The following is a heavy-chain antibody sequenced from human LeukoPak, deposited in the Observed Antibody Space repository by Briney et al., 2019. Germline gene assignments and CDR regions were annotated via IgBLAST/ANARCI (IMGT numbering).Heavy chain of an antibody. V-gene: IGHV1-24*01. D-gene: IGHD2-21*02. Sequence: ASVKVSCQVSGYTLTELSMHWVRQAPGKGLEGIGGFDPEDGETIYAQKLQGRVTMTEDTSTDTAYMELSSLRSEDTAVYYCATLGYCGGDCVDYWGQGNLVTVSS. CDR2: FDPEDGET. CDR3: ATLGYCGGDCVDY. CDR1: GYTLTELS. J-gene: IGHJ4*02.